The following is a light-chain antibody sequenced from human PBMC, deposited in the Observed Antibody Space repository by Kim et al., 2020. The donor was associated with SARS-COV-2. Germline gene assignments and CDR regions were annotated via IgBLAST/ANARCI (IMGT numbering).Light chain of an antibody. Sequence: EIVLTQSPATLSLSPGERATLSCRASQSVSSFLAWYQQKPGQVPMLLIYDASNRAAGIPARFSGSGSGTDFTLTISSLEPEDFAVYYCQQRSNWPLTFGGGTKVDIK. V-gene: IGKV3-11*01. J-gene: IGKJ4*01. CDR3: QQRSNWPLT. CDR1: QSVSSF. CDR2: DAS.